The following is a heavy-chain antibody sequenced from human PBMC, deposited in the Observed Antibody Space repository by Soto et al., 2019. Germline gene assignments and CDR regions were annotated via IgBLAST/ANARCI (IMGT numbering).Heavy chain of an antibody. V-gene: IGHV3-21*04. CDR1: GFAFSTYG. CDR3: AREDSIIIAAVLDF. CDR2: ISTSGYT. D-gene: IGHD6-6*01. J-gene: IGHJ5*01. Sequence: GGSLSLSCTVSGFAFSTYGINWVRQSPGKGLEWISSISTSGYTYYSHSLKGRFAISRDNAKSPVSLQLNTLTAEDTAVYYCAREDSIIIAAVLDFWGQGTLVTVSS.